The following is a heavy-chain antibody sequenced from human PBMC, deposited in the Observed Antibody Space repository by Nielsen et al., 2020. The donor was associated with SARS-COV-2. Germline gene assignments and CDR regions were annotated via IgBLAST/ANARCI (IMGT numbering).Heavy chain of an antibody. Sequence: GGSLRLSCAASGFTFSSYWMSWVRQAPGKGLEWVANIKQDGSEKYYVDSVKGRFTISRDNAKNSLYLQMNSLRAEDTAVYYCAKSMIVVVTPGFDYWGQGTLVTVSS. D-gene: IGHD3-22*01. CDR3: AKSMIVVVTPGFDY. J-gene: IGHJ4*02. V-gene: IGHV3-7*03. CDR2: IKQDGSEK. CDR1: GFTFSSYW.